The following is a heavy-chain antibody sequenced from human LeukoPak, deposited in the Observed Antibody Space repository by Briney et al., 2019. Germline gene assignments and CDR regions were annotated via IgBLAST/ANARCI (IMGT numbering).Heavy chain of an antibody. D-gene: IGHD5-12*01. CDR2: ISWNSGSI. CDR1: GFTFDDYA. J-gene: IGHJ4*02. Sequence: PGRSLRLSCAASGFTFDDYAIHWVRQAPGKGLEWVSGISWNSGSIGYADSVKGRFTISRDNAKNFLYLQMNSLRAEDTALYYCAKGRAATILRYFDYWGQGTLVTVSS. CDR3: AKGRAATILRYFDY. V-gene: IGHV3-9*01.